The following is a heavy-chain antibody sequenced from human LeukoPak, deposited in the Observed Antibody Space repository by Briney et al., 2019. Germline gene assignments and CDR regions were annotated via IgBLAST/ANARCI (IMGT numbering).Heavy chain of an antibody. J-gene: IGHJ4*02. V-gene: IGHV1-2*02. CDR3: ARGRTIAAAGRLFDY. CDR2: INPNSGGT. CDR1: RYTFTGYY. Sequence: ASVKVSCKASRYTFTGYYMHWVRQAPGQGLEWMGWINPNSGGTNYAQKFQGRVTMTRDTSISTGYMELSRLRSDDTAVYYCARGRTIAAAGRLFDYWGQGTLVTVSS. D-gene: IGHD6-13*01.